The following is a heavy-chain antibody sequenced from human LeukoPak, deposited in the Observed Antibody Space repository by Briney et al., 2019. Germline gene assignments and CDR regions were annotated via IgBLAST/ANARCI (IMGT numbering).Heavy chain of an antibody. J-gene: IGHJ1*01. CDR2: IYYSGST. Sequence: SETLSLTCTVSGGSISSSSYYWGWIRQPPGKGPEWLGSIYYSGSTYYNPSLKSRLPISVDPSNTHFSLKLTSVTAADPPLSSCARLTGEYGEYFQHWGQGTLGTVSS. V-gene: IGHV4-39*01. CDR1: GGSISSSSYY. D-gene: IGHD4-17*01. CDR3: ARLTGEYGEYFQH.